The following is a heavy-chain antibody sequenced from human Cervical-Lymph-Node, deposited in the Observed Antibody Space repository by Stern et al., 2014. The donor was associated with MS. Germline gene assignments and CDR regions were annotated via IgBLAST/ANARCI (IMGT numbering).Heavy chain of an antibody. CDR2: MGDSDRTI. D-gene: IGHD2/OR15-2a*01. Sequence: VQLVESGGGLVKTGGSLRLSCAASGFTFSDNFMSWIRLSPGKGLEWLSYMGDSDRTISYADSVKGRFTISRDNAKNSLYLQMNSLRAEDSAVYYCARGGFYAPFDSWGQGTLVTVSS. CDR3: ARGGFYAPFDS. CDR1: GFTFSDNF. J-gene: IGHJ4*02. V-gene: IGHV3-11*01.